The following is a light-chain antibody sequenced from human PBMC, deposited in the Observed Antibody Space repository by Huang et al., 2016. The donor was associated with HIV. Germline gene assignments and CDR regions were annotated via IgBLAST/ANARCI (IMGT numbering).Light chain of an antibody. V-gene: IGKV1-12*01. CDR1: QDIRSS. CDR3: QQTDRFSIT. CDR2: ATS. J-gene: IGKJ5*01. Sequence: DIQMTQSPSSVSASVGERVTITCRASQDIRSSVAWYQQKPGKAPKLLIYATSTLQSGVPSRFSGSSSGTEFTLTISSLQPEDFATYYCQQTDRFSITFGQGTRLEIK.